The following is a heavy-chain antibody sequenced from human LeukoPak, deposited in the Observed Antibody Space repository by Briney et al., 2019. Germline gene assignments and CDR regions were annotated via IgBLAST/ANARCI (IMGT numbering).Heavy chain of an antibody. D-gene: IGHD6-19*01. CDR3: ARSSSGWYYY. J-gene: IGHJ4*02. Sequence: PGGSLRLSCAASGFTFSNYAMHWVRQAPGKGLEWVAVISYDGGNKDYADSVKGRFTISRDNSKNTLYLQMNSLRAEDTAVYYCARSSSGWYYYWGQGIMVTVSS. V-gene: IGHV3-30-3*01. CDR2: ISYDGGNK. CDR1: GFTFSNYA.